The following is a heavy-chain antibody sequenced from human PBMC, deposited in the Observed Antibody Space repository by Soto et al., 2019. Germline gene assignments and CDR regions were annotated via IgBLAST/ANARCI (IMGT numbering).Heavy chain of an antibody. D-gene: IGHD3-10*01. V-gene: IGHV1-18*01. J-gene: IGHJ6*02. CDR1: GYTFTSYV. CDR3: ARDSMVRGFITSETYYYYYYGMDV. Sequence: QVQLVQSGAEVKKPGASVKVSCKASGYTFTSYVISWVRQAPGQGLEWRGWIGAYNGNTNYAQKLQGRVTMTTDTSTSTAYMELRSLRSDDTAVYYCARDSMVRGFITSETYYYYYYGMDVWGQGTTVTVSS. CDR2: IGAYNGNT.